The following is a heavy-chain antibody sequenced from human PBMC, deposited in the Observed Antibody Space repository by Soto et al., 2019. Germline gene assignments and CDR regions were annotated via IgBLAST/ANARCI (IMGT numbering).Heavy chain of an antibody. J-gene: IGHJ4*02. CDR3: AKWAGGFDY. CDR2: ISYDGSYK. Sequence: QVQLVESGGGVVQPGRSLRLSCASSGFTFSSYGMHWVRQAPGKGPEWVAVISYDGSYKYYADSVKGRFTISRDNSKNTLYLQMNSLRAEDTALYYCAKWAGGFDYWGQGTLVTVSS. CDR1: GFTFSSYG. V-gene: IGHV3-30*18.